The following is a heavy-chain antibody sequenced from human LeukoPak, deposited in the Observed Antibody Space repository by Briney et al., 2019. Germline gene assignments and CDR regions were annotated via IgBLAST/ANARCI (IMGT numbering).Heavy chain of an antibody. J-gene: IGHJ4*02. CDR3: ARVVSSGWGRAFGY. CDR2: ILYDGSIK. V-gene: IGHV3-30*04. CDR1: GFTLSSYA. Sequence: GGSLRLSCAASGFTLSSYAMHWVRQAPGKGLEWVAVILYDGSIKYYGDSVKGRFTISRDNAKNSLYLQMNSLRAEDTAVYYCARVVSSGWGRAFGYWGQGTLVTVSS. D-gene: IGHD6-19*01.